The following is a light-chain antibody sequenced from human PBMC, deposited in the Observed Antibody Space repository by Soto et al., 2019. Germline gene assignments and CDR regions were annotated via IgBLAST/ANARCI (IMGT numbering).Light chain of an antibody. CDR2: DAS. CDR3: PQNSIWPQYT. CDR1: QSVSSY. Sequence: EIVLTQSPATLSLSLGERATLSCRASQSVSSYLAWYQQKPGQAPRLLIYDASKRATGIPGRFSGSGSGTDLTLTTSSLEPADVAVYYSPQNSIWPQYTFGQGTKLESK. J-gene: IGKJ2*01. V-gene: IGKV3-11*01.